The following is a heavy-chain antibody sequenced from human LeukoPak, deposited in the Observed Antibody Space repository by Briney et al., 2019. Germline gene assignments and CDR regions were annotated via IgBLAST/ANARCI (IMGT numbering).Heavy chain of an antibody. J-gene: IGHJ5*02. V-gene: IGHV1-69*13. D-gene: IGHD3-10*01. CDR3: ARNYYGSGSYREKRWFDP. CDR2: IIPIFGTA. Sequence: SVKVSCKASGGTFSSYAISWVRQAPGQGLEWMGGIIPIFGTANYAQKFQGRVTIAADESTSTAYMGLSSLRSEDTAVYYCARNYYGSGSYREKRWFDPWGQGTLVTVSS. CDR1: GGTFSSYA.